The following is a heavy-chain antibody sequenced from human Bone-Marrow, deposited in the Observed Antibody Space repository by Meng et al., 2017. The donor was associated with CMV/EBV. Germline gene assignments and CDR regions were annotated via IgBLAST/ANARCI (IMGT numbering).Heavy chain of an antibody. CDR2: IKQDGSEK. CDR1: GFTFSSYW. J-gene: IGHJ1*01. CDR3: ARDKDYSNPEYFQH. V-gene: IGHV3-7*01. Sequence: GESLKISCAASGFTFSSYWMSWVRQAPGKGQEWVANIKQDGSEKYYVDSVKGRFTISRDNAKNSLYLQMNSLRADDTAVYYCARDKDYSNPEYFQHWGQGTLVTVSS. D-gene: IGHD4-11*01.